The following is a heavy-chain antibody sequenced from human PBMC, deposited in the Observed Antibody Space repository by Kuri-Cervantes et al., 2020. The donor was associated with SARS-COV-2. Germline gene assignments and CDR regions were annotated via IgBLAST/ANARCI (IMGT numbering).Heavy chain of an antibody. CDR1: GCTFSSYA. CDR2: ISAYNGNT. J-gene: IGHJ3*02. V-gene: IGHV1-18*01. Sequence: ASVKASCKASGCTFSSYAISWVRQAPGQGLEWMGWISAYNGNTNCAQKLQGRVTMTTDTSTSTAYMELRSLRSDDTAVYYCARPRGIVVVPAAMGGAFDIWGQGTMVTVSS. CDR3: ARPRGIVVVPAAMGGAFDI. D-gene: IGHD2-2*01.